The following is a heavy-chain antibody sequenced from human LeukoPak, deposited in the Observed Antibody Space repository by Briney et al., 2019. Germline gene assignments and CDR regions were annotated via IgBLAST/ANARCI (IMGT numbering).Heavy chain of an antibody. CDR3: ARTYYYDSSGYSTFDY. J-gene: IGHJ4*02. D-gene: IGHD3-22*01. CDR2: IKQDGSEK. Sequence: GGSLRLSCAASGFTFSSYWMSWVRQAPGKGLEWVANIKQDGSEKYYVDSVKGRFTISRDNAKNSLYLQMNSLRAEDTAVYYCARTYYYDSSGYSTFDYWGQGTLVTVSS. CDR1: GFTFSSYW. V-gene: IGHV3-7*01.